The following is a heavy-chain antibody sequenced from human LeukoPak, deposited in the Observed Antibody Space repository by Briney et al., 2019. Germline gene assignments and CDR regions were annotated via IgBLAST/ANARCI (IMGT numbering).Heavy chain of an antibody. V-gene: IGHV1-3*01. J-gene: IGHJ6*02. CDR2: INAGNGNT. CDR1: GYTFTSYA. D-gene: IGHD3-10*01. Sequence: ASVKVSCKASGYTFTSYAIHWVRQAPGQRLEWMGWINAGNGNTKYSQKFQGRVTITRDTSASTAYMELSSLRSEDTAVYYCARVRGDREYYYYYGMDVWGQGTTVTVSS. CDR3: ARVRGDREYYYYYGMDV.